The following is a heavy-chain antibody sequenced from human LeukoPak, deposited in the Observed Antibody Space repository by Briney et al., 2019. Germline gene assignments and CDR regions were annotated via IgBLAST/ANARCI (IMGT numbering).Heavy chain of an antibody. D-gene: IGHD2-8*01. CDR1: GGSFSGYY. CDR3: ARAPVYDAFDI. Sequence: SETLSLTCAVYGGSFSGYYWSWIRQPPGKGLEWIGEINHSGSTNYNPSLKSRVTISVDTPKNQFSLKLSSVTAADTAVYYCARAPVYDAFDIWGQGTMVTVSS. V-gene: IGHV4-34*01. J-gene: IGHJ3*02. CDR2: INHSGST.